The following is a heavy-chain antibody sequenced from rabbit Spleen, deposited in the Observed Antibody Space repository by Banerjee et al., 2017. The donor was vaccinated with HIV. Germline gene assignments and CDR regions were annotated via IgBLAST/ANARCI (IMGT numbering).Heavy chain of an antibody. CDR2: IDSGSSGFT. CDR3: ARDTSSSFSSYGMDL. D-gene: IGHD1-1*01. Sequence: QEQLVESGGGLVKPEGSLTLTCTASGFSFSNKVVMCWVRQAPGKGLEWIACIDSGSSGFTYYATWAIGRFTCSKPSSTTVTLQMTRLTAADTATYFCARDTSSSFSSYGMDLWGQGTLVTVS. J-gene: IGHJ3*01. CDR1: GFSFSNKVV. V-gene: IGHV1S45*01.